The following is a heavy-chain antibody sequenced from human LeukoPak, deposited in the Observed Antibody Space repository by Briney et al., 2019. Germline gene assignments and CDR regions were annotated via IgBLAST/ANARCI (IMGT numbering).Heavy chain of an antibody. J-gene: IGHJ4*02. D-gene: IGHD5-18*01. Sequence: GGSLRLSCAVSGFTFQDYAIHWVRQAPGKGLEWLSLITWDGSVTHYADSVKGRFTVSRDNGRNSLYLQMSSLRPEDTALYYCAKDRLGHTYGYIDYWGQGTLVTVSS. CDR3: AKDRLGHTYGYIDY. V-gene: IGHV3-43D*03. CDR1: GFTFQDYA. CDR2: ITWDGSVT.